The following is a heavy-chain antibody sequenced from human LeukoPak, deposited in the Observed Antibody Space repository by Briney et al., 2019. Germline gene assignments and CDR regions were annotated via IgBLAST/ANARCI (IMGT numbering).Heavy chain of an antibody. CDR3: SGDLDY. V-gene: IGHV3-48*03. J-gene: IGHJ4*02. Sequence: GGSLRLSCAASGFTFSSYGMNWVRQAPGKGLEWVSNISSDGSAMYYGDSVKGRFPNSRDNAKNSLYLQMNSLRAEDTAVYYCSGDLDYWGQGTLVTVSS. CDR2: ISSDGSAM. CDR1: GFTFSSYG.